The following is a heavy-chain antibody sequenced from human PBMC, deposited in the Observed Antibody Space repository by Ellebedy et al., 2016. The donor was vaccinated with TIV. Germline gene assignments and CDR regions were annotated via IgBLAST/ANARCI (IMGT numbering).Heavy chain of an antibody. V-gene: IGHV3-48*04. CDR1: GFTFSSYW. J-gene: IGHJ6*02. Sequence: GESLKISXAASGFTFSSYWMNWVRQAPGKGLEWVSYISSSGSTIYYADSVKGRFTISRDNAKNSLYLQMNSLRAEDTAVYYCASTKKGIQGDMDVWGQGTTVTVSS. CDR3: ASTKKGIQGDMDV. CDR2: ISSSGSTI. D-gene: IGHD5-18*01.